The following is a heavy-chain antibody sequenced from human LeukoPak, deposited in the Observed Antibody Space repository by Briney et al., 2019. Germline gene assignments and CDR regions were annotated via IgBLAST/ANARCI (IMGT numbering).Heavy chain of an antibody. CDR2: IKQDGSEK. V-gene: IGHV3-7*04. CDR1: GFTFIGYW. Sequence: GGSLRLSCAPSGFTFIGYWMSGVGQAPGKGREWVANIKQDGSEKYYVDSVKGRFTISRDNAKNSLYLQMNSLRAEDTAVYYCARGLRGTFDYWGQGTLVTVSS. J-gene: IGHJ4*02. CDR3: ARGLRGTFDY. D-gene: IGHD3-10*01.